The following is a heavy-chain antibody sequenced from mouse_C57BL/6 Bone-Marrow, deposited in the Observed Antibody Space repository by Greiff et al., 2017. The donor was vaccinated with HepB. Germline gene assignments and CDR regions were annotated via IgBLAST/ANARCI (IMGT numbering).Heavy chain of an antibody. CDR3: ARRWGLGTTVVARDFDY. CDR2: INPSNGGT. Sequence: QVQLQQSGAELAKPGASVKLSCKASGYTFTSYWMHWVKQRPGQGLEWIGNINPSNGGTNYNEKFKSKATLTVDKSSSTAYMQLSSLTSEDSAVYYCARRWGLGTTVVARDFDYWGQGTTLTVSS. V-gene: IGHV1-53*01. J-gene: IGHJ2*01. CDR1: GYTFTSYW. D-gene: IGHD1-1*01.